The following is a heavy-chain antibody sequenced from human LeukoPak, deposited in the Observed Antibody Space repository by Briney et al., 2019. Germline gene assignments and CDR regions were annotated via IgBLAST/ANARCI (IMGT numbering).Heavy chain of an antibody. CDR2: ISSYNGDT. V-gene: IGHV1-18*01. D-gene: IGHD3-22*01. J-gene: IGHJ3*02. CDR1: GYTFSTYG. CDR3: ARDGHSSGHDAFDI. Sequence: ASMKVSCKASGYTFSTYGITWVRQAPGHGLEWMGWISSYNGDTNYAQKFQGRVTMTTDTSTRTAYMELRSLRSDDTAVYYCARDGHSSGHDAFDIWGQGTMVTVSS.